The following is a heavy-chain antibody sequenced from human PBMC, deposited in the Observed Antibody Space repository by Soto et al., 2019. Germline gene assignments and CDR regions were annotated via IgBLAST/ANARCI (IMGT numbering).Heavy chain of an antibody. CDR1: GFSLSTSGVG. CDR3: AHTRGYCCGGSCYSIWFDP. Sequence: QITLKESGPTLVKPTQTLTLTCTFSGFSLSTSGVGVGWIRQPPGKALEWLALIYWDDDKRYSPSLKSRLTVCKDTSKTHVAITMTNMDPVDTATYYRAHTRGYCCGGSCYSIWFDPWGQGTLVTVSS. D-gene: IGHD2-15*01. J-gene: IGHJ5*02. CDR2: IYWDDDK. V-gene: IGHV2-5*02.